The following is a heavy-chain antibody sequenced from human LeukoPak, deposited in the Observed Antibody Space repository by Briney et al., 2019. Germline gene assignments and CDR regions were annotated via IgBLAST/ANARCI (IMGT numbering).Heavy chain of an antibody. CDR1: GFTFSNYG. CDR3: AKDPYRVIVATGNYLDP. CDR2: ISFDESSE. Sequence: GGSLRLSCAASGFTFSNYGMHWVRQAPGKGLEWVALISFDESSEYYADSVKGRFSISRDNSKNTLYLQMNNLRTEDTAVHYCAKDPYRVIVATGNYLDPWGQGTLVTVSS. V-gene: IGHV3-30*18. D-gene: IGHD2-15*01. J-gene: IGHJ5*02.